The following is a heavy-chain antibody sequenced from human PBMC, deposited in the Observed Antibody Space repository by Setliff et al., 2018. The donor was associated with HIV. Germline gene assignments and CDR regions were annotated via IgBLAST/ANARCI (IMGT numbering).Heavy chain of an antibody. CDR1: GGTFSSYA. CDR3: AREGRYCTNGVCYSDWYFDL. CDR2: IIPIFGTA. Sequence: SVKVSCKASGGTFSSYAISWVRQAPGQGLEWMGGIIPIFGTANYAQKFQGRVTITTDESTSTAYMELSSLRSEDTAVYYCAREGRYCTNGVCYSDWYFDLWGRGTLVTVSS. D-gene: IGHD2-8*01. V-gene: IGHV1-69*05. J-gene: IGHJ2*01.